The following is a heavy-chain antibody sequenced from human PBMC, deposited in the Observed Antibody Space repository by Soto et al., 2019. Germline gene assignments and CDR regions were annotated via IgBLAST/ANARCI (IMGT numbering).Heavy chain of an antibody. D-gene: IGHD1-20*01. CDR1: GYTFTSYY. J-gene: IGHJ3*02. V-gene: IGHV1-46*03. CDR2: INPSGGST. CDR3: VTAMIYRNNNAFDI. Sequence: GASVKVSCKASGYTFTSYYLHWVRQAPGQGLEWMGIINPSGGSTSYAQKFQGRVTITRDTSASTVYMELSRLRSEDTAVYYCVTAMIYRNNNAFDIWGQGTMVTVSS.